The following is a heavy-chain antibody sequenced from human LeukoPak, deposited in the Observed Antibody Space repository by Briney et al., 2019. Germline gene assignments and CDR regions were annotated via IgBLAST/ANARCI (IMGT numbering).Heavy chain of an antibody. Sequence: PGRSLRLSCAASGFTLSNYAMHWVRQAPGKGLGWVTVMSYDGSKTYYADSVKGRFTISRDNSKNMEYLQMDSLRAEDTAVYYCGRSGYFGSGSFTDYWGQGTLVTVSS. D-gene: IGHD3-10*01. CDR1: GFTLSNYA. CDR2: MSYDGSKT. V-gene: IGHV3-30-3*01. CDR3: GRSGYFGSGSFTDY. J-gene: IGHJ4*02.